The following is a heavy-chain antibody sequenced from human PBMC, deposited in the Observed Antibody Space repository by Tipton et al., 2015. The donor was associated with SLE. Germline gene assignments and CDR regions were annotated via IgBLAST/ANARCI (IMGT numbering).Heavy chain of an antibody. CDR1: GGSFSGYY. Sequence: GLVKPSETLSLTCAVYGGSFSGYYWSWIRQPPGKGLEWIGEINHSGSTNYNPSLKSRVSISADTPKNQFSLKLSSVTAADTAVYYCARGRGRITIFGVVAYDYWGQGTLVTVSS. CDR2: INHSGST. CDR3: ARGRGRITIFGVVAYDY. D-gene: IGHD3-3*01. V-gene: IGHV4-34*01. J-gene: IGHJ4*02.